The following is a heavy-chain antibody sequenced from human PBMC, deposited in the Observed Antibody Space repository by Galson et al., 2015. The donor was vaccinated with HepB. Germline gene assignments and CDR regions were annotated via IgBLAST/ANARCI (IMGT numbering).Heavy chain of an antibody. CDR1: GDSVSSNSAA. CDR2: TYYRAKWYN. V-gene: IGHV6-1*01. D-gene: IGHD2-15*01. Sequence: CAISGDSVSSNSAAWYWIRQSPSRGLEWQGRTYYRAKWYNDYAVSVRGRITVNPDTSKNQFSLHLNFVTPEDTAVYYCARVAGTIYYYGMDVWGQGTTVTVSS. CDR3: ARVAGTIYYYGMDV. J-gene: IGHJ6*02.